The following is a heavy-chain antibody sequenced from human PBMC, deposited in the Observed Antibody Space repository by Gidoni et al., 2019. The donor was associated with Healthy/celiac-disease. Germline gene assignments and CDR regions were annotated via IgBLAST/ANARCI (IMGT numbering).Heavy chain of an antibody. J-gene: IGHJ4*02. D-gene: IGHD3-22*01. Sequence: EVQLVESGGGLVQPGGSLRLSCAASGFTFSSYWMSWVRQAPGKGLEWVANIKQDGSEKYYVDSVKGRFTISRDNAKNSLYLQMNSLRAEDTAVYYCARARYNYDSSGYGFDYWGQGTLVTVSS. CDR2: IKQDGSEK. V-gene: IGHV3-7*01. CDR1: GFTFSSYW. CDR3: ARARYNYDSSGYGFDY.